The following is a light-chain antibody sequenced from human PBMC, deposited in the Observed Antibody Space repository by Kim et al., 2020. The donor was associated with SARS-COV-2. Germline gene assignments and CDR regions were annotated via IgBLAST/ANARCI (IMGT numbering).Light chain of an antibody. V-gene: IGKV1-16*02. CDR3: QQYNSYPLT. CDR2: AAS. J-gene: IGKJ4*01. CDR1: QGISNH. Sequence: ASVGDSVTITCRASQGISNHLAWFQQKPGKAPKSLISAASSLQSGVPSKFSGSGSGTDFTLTISSLQPADFATYYCQQYNSYPLTFGGGTKVEIK.